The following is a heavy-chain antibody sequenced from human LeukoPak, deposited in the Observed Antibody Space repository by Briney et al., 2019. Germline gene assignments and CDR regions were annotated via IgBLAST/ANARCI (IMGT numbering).Heavy chain of an antibody. J-gene: IGHJ6*02. D-gene: IGHD3-9*01. V-gene: IGHV3-48*02. CDR2: ISSSSSTI. CDR1: GFIFNTYS. CDR3: ANILPPRGLQKDYYYYYGMDV. Sequence: GGSLRLSCAASGFIFNTYSMNWVRQAPGKGLEWVSYISSSSSTIYYADSVQGRFTISRDNAKNSLYLQMNSLRDEDTAVYYCANILPPRGLQKDYYYYYGMDVWGQGTTVTVSS.